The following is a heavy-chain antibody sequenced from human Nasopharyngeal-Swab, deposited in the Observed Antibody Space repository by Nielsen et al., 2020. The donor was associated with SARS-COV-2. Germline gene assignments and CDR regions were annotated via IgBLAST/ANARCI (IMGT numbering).Heavy chain of an antibody. CDR3: AREGSTGYYYGMDV. D-gene: IGHD1-1*01. J-gene: IGHJ6*02. V-gene: IGHV3-13*04. CDR2: IGTAGDT. CDR1: GFTFSSYD. Sequence: GESLKISCAASGFTFSSYDMHWVRQATGKGLEWVSAIGTAGDTYYPGSVKGRFTISRVNAKNSLYLQMNSLRAGDTAVYYCAREGSTGYYYGMDVWGQGTTVTVSS.